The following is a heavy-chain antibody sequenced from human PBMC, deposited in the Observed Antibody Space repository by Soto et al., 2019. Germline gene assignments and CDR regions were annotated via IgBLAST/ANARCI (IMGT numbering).Heavy chain of an antibody. Sequence: SETLSLTCTVSGVSISSSSFHWSWVRQPPGKGLEWIGEIFHSGSTNYNPSLKTRLTISVDKSKNQFSLKLSSVTAADTAVYYCARVYSGSYSDSWGRGTLVTVSS. CDR3: ARVYSGSYSDS. CDR1: GVSISSSSF. V-gene: IGHV4-39*07. CDR2: IFHSGST. D-gene: IGHD1-26*01. J-gene: IGHJ4*02.